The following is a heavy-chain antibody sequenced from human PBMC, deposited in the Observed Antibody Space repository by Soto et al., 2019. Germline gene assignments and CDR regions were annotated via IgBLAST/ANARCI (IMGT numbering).Heavy chain of an antibody. Sequence: EVQLLDSGGGLVQPGGSLRLSCAASGFTFSSYAMNWVRQAPGKGLEWVSVISGSGDSTYYADSVKGRFTISRDNSKNXLYLQMNSLRAEDTAVYYCARRGPGTYFDYWGQGTLVTVSS. CDR1: GFTFSSYA. CDR2: ISGSGDST. J-gene: IGHJ4*02. D-gene: IGHD6-13*01. CDR3: ARRGPGTYFDY. V-gene: IGHV3-23*01.